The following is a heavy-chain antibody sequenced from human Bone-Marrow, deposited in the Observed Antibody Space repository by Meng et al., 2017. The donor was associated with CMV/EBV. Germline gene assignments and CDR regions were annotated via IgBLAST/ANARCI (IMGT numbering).Heavy chain of an antibody. V-gene: IGHV3-7*01. Sequence: GESLKISCAASGFTFSSYWMSWVRQAPGKGLEWVANIKQDGSEKYYVDSVKGRFTISRDNAKNSLYLQMNCLRAEDTAVYYCARESTAFGVVMGYYYYGMDVWGQGTTVTVSS. CDR2: IKQDGSEK. CDR1: GFTFSSYW. CDR3: ARESTAFGVVMGYYYYGMDV. J-gene: IGHJ6*02. D-gene: IGHD3-3*01.